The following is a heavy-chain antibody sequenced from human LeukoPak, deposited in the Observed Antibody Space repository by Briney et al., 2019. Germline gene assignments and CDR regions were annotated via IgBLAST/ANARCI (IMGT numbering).Heavy chain of an antibody. J-gene: IGHJ4*02. CDR2: ISCSGGNP. D-gene: IGHD2-2*01. V-gene: IGHV3-23*01. CDR3: ARHPEPGYCTSTSCHESYFDY. Sequence: GGSLRLSCAASGFTFSSYSMNWVRQAPGKGLEWVSAISCSGGNPYYADSVKGRFTISRDNSKNTLYLQMNSLRAEDTAVYYCARHPEPGYCTSTSCHESYFDYWGQGTLVTVSS. CDR1: GFTFSSYS.